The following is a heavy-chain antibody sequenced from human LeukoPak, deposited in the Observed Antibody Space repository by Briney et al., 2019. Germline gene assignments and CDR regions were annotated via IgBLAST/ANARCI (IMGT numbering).Heavy chain of an antibody. CDR1: GVSISSGGYS. V-gene: IGHV4-30-2*01. CDR3: ARGFYSSSWYDNWFDP. CDR2: IYHSGST. D-gene: IGHD6-13*01. J-gene: IGHJ5*02. Sequence: SETLSLTCAVSGVSISSGGYSWSWIRQPPGKGLEWIGYIYHSGSTYYNPSLKSRVTISVDRSKNQFSLKLSSVTAADTAVYYCARGFYSSSWYDNWFDPWGQGTLVTVSS.